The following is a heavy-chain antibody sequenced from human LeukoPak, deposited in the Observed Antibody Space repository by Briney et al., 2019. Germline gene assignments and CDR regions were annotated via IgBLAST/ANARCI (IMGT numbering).Heavy chain of an antibody. J-gene: IGHJ6*03. CDR3: ARDQSDFWSIGYYYMDV. D-gene: IGHD3-3*01. Sequence: PGGSLRLSCAASGFTVSNNYMSWVRQAPGKGLEWVSVIYSGGSTYFADSVKGRLTISRDYSKNTLYLQMNSLRAEDTAVYYCARDQSDFWSIGYYYMDVWGKGTTVTVSS. CDR2: IYSGGST. V-gene: IGHV3-53*01. CDR1: GFTVSNNY.